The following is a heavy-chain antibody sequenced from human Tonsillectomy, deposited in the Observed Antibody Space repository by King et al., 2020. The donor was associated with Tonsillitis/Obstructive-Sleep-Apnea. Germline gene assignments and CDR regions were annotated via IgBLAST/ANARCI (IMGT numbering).Heavy chain of an antibody. Sequence: VQLVESGGGVVQPGRSLRLSCAVSGVTFSSYGMHWVRQPPGKGLERVAVISYDGSKEDYGDSVKGRFTVSRDNSKSTLYLQMNSLRAEDTAVYYCAKARSGSYYYYHMDVWGIGTTVTVSS. J-gene: IGHJ6*03. V-gene: IGHV3-30*18. CDR3: AKARSGSYYYYHMDV. CDR2: ISYDGSKE. CDR1: GVTFSSYG. D-gene: IGHD3-3*01.